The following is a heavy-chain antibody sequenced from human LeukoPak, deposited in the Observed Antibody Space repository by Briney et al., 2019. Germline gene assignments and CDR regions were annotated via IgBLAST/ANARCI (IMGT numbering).Heavy chain of an antibody. CDR3: AREGSSTYYYYYMDV. V-gene: IGHV3-20*04. Sequence: GGSLRLSCAASGFTLDAYAMSWVRQAPGKGLEWVSGINWNGGSTGYADSVKGRFTISRDNAKNSLYLQMNSLRAEDTALYYCAREGSSTYYYYYMDVWGKGTTVTVSS. CDR1: GFTLDAYA. J-gene: IGHJ6*03. CDR2: INWNGGST. D-gene: IGHD1-26*01.